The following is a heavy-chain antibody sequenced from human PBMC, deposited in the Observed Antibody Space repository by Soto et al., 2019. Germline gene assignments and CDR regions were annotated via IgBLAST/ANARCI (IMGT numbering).Heavy chain of an antibody. CDR3: ARKLVPAASPKYYWYFDL. CDR2: IIPIFGTA. Sequence: QVQLVQSGAEMKKPGSSVKVSCKASGGTFSSYAISWVRQAPGQGLEWMGGIIPIFGTANYAQKFQGRVTITADESTSTAYMELSSLRSEDTAVYYCARKLVPAASPKYYWYFDLWGRGTLVTVSS. CDR1: GGTFSSYA. D-gene: IGHD2-2*01. J-gene: IGHJ2*01. V-gene: IGHV1-69*12.